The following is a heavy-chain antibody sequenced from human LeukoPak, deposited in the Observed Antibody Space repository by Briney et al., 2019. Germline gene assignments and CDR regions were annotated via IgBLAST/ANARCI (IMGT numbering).Heavy chain of an antibody. J-gene: IGHJ6*02. CDR3: ARKHLQTPWFFLDV. Sequence: ASVKVSCKASGGTFSRYAISWVRQAPGQGLEWMGGIIPPSGTANYAQKFQGRVTITADKSTSTVYMELSSLRSEDTAVYYCARKHLQTPWFFLDVWGQGTTVSVSS. D-gene: IGHD3-10*01. CDR1: GGTFSRYA. V-gene: IGHV1-69*06. CDR2: IIPPSGTA.